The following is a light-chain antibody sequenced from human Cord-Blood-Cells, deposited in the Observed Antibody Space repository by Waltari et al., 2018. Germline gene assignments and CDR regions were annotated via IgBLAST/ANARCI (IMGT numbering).Light chain of an antibody. CDR2: EGS. J-gene: IGLJ3*02. Sequence: QSALTQPASVSGSPGQSLPIPCPGTSSHVEGYNLFSWYKPHPGKAPKPMIYEGSKRPSGFSERFSGSKSGNTASLTISGLQAEDEADYYCCSYAGSSIRVFGGGTKLTVL. CDR1: SSHVEGYNL. V-gene: IGLV2-23*01. CDR3: CSYAGSSIRV.